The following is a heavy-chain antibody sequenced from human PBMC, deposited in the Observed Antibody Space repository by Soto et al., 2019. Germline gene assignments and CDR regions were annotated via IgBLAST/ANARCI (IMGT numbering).Heavy chain of an antibody. Sequence: QRQLQESGPGVVNPSDTLSRTCTVSGGSLSSSSHYWGWILHPPGKGLEWIGNIYFRGSTYYNSSLRSCLTFFVAASTTQISLNVTSVPAPDTAIYCCARLSRVCCGLGVCTLRSGWFGSWGQGNRVTVSS. CDR3: ARLSRVCCGLGVCTLRSGWFGS. CDR1: GGSLSSSSHY. D-gene: IGHD2-21*01. V-gene: IGHV4-39*01. CDR2: IYFRGST. J-gene: IGHJ5*01.